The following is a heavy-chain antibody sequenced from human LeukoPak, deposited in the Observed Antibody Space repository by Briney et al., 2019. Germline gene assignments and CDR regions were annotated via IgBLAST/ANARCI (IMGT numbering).Heavy chain of an antibody. CDR1: GGSLSRSSYY. V-gene: IGHV4-39*01. Sequence: SETLSLTCTVSGGSLSRSSYYWGCIRQPPGKGLEWIGNMYYTGSTYYNPSLKSRVTTSLDTSKNQFSLKLSSVTAADTAVYYCARQHSSMVTDYWGQGTLVTVSS. D-gene: IGHD5-18*01. CDR2: MYYTGST. J-gene: IGHJ4*02. CDR3: ARQHSSMVTDY.